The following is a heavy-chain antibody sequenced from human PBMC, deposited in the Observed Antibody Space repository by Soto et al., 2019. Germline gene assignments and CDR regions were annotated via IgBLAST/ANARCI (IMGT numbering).Heavy chain of an antibody. V-gene: IGHV5-51*01. Sequence: SLKISCKGSGYSFTSYWIGWVRQMPGKGLEWMGIIYPGDSDTRYSPSFQGQVTISAGKSISTAYLQWSSLKASDTAMHYCARLVERLGEAFDIWGQGTMVTVSS. CDR1: GYSFTSYW. D-gene: IGHD2-2*01. CDR2: IYPGDSDT. J-gene: IGHJ3*02. CDR3: ARLVERLGEAFDI.